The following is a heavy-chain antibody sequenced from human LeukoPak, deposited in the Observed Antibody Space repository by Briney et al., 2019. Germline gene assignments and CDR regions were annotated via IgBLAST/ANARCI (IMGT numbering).Heavy chain of an antibody. V-gene: IGHV3-23*01. J-gene: IGHJ5*02. CDR2: ISGSGGST. Sequence: PGGFLRLSCAASGFTFSSYAMSWVRQAPGKGLEWVSAISGSGGSTYYADSVKGRFTISRDNSKNTLYLQMNSLRAEDTAVYYCAKQTYYDILTGYYQGGDWFDPWGQGTLVTVSS. CDR1: GFTFSSYA. D-gene: IGHD3-9*01. CDR3: AKQTYYDILTGYYQGGDWFDP.